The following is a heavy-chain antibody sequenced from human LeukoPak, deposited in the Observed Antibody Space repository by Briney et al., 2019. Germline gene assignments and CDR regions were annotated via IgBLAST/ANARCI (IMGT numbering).Heavy chain of an antibody. V-gene: IGHV3-21*01. CDR1: GFTFCSYS. J-gene: IGHJ4*02. CDR3: ARLQTTVTAANDY. Sequence: GGSLRLSCAASGFTFCSYSMNWVRQAPGKGLEWVSSISSSSSYIYYADSVKGRFTISRDNAKNSLYLQMNSLRAEDTAVYYCARLQTTVTAANDYWGQGTLVTVSS. D-gene: IGHD4-17*01. CDR2: ISSSSSYI.